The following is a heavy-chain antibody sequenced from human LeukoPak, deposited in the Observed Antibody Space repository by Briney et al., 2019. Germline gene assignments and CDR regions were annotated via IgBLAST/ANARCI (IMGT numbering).Heavy chain of an antibody. Sequence: GGSLRLSCAASGFTFSSYSMNWVRQAPGKGLEWVSSISSSSTYIYYADSVKGRFTISRDNAKNTLNLQMNSLRAEDTAVYYCARDLGQYYDTSDNWFDPWGQGTLVTVSS. J-gene: IGHJ5*02. V-gene: IGHV3-21*01. CDR1: GFTFSSYS. CDR3: ARDLGQYYDTSDNWFDP. CDR2: ISSSSTYI. D-gene: IGHD3-22*01.